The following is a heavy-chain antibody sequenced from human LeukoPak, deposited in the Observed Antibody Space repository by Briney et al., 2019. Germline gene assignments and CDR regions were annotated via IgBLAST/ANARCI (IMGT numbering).Heavy chain of an antibody. D-gene: IGHD2-21*02. Sequence: GGSLRLSCAASRFTFSSYAMHWVRQAPGKGLEWVALISYDGSSKFYAHSVKGRFTISRDNSKNTLYLQMNSLRAEDTAVYYCARGRVTAILGYYFDYWGQGTLVTVSS. CDR2: ISYDGSSK. V-gene: IGHV3-30-3*01. J-gene: IGHJ4*02. CDR3: ARGRVTAILGYYFDY. CDR1: RFTFSSYA.